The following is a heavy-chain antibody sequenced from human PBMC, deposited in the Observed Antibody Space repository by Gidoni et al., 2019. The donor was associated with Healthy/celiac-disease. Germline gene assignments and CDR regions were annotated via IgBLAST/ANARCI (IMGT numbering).Heavy chain of an antibody. CDR3: ARSIFGSGDNYFDY. J-gene: IGHJ4*02. V-gene: IGHV4-59*01. Sequence: QVQLQESGPGLVKPSETLSVTCTVSGGSISSYYWSWIRQPPGKGLGWIGYIYYSGSTNYNPSLKSRVTISVDTSKNQFSLKLSSVTAADTAVYYCARSIFGSGDNYFDYWGQGTLVTVSS. D-gene: IGHD3-10*01. CDR2: IYYSGST. CDR1: GGSISSYY.